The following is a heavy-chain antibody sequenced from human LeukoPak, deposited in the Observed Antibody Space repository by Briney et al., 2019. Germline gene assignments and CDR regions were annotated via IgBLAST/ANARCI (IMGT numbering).Heavy chain of an antibody. Sequence: PSETLSLTCTVSGGSISTYYWSWVRQPRGKGLEWIGYIYNSGSTNYNPSLQSRVTISVDTSKNQFSLRPTSVTAADTAVYYCAKAVAAAGRFGFDPWGQGTPVTVSS. J-gene: IGHJ5*02. CDR1: GGSISTYY. V-gene: IGHV4-59*01. D-gene: IGHD6-13*01. CDR2: IYNSGST. CDR3: AKAVAAAGRFGFDP.